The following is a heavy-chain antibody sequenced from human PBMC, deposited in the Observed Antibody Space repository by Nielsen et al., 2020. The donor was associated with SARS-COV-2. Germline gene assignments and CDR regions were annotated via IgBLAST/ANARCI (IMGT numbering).Heavy chain of an antibody. D-gene: IGHD1-1*01. CDR3: TNWNDEY. CDR1: GFTFSNSW. V-gene: IGHV3-74*01. CDR2: ISPDGDIV. J-gene: IGHJ4*02. Sequence: GESLKISCAASGFTFSNSWMHWVRQAPGKGLVWVSRISPDGDIVNYADSVRGRFTTSRDNAKNTLYLQMNSLRAEDTAVYFCTNWNDEYWGQGTPVTVSS.